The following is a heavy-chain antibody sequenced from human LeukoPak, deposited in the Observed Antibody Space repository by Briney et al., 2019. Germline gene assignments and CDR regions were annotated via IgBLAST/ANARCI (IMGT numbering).Heavy chain of an antibody. D-gene: IGHD4-17*01. CDR3: VKNGDYGYAMDV. Sequence: ASVKVSCKASGYTFTDYYMQWVRQAPGQGLEWVGSFNPYSGASKYAQKLQGRVTMTGDTSISTAYLQLGRVIGDDTAVYYCVKNGDYGYAMDVWGQGTTLTVSS. J-gene: IGHJ6*02. CDR2: FNPYSGAS. CDR1: GYTFTDYY. V-gene: IGHV1-2*02.